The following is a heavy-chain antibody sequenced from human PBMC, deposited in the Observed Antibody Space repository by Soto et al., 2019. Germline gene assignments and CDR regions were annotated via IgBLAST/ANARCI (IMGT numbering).Heavy chain of an antibody. D-gene: IGHD2-15*01. J-gene: IGHJ4*02. CDR2: IIPIFGTA. V-gene: IGHV1-69*01. Sequence: QVQLVQSGAEVKKPGSSVKVSCKASGGTFSSYAISWVRQAPGQGLEWMGGIIPIFGTANYAQKFQGRVTITADESTSTAYMELSSLRSEDTAVYYCASSGCSGGSCYPEFASWGQGNLFTVSS. CDR3: ASSGCSGGSCYPEFAS. CDR1: GGTFSSYA.